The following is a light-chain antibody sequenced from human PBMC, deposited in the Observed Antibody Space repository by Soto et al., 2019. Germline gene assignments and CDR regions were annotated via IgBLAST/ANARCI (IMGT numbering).Light chain of an antibody. CDR3: QQYYSYSWT. J-gene: IGKJ1*01. V-gene: IGKV1-5*03. CDR2: KAS. Sequence: DIQMTQSPSTLSASVGDRVTITCRASQSISSWLAWYQQKPGKAPKGLIYKASTLESGAPSRFSGRRSGTEFTLTISSLQPDDFATYYCQQYYSYSWTFGQGTKVDIK. CDR1: QSISSW.